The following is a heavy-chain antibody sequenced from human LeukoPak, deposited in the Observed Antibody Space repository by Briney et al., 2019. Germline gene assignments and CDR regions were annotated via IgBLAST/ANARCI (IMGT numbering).Heavy chain of an antibody. D-gene: IGHD1-26*01. V-gene: IGHV3-7*01. CDR3: ASYRVSHGMDV. CDR1: GFTFSTYW. Sequence: GGSLRLSCAASGFTFSTYWMACVRQAPGKGLEWVANIKGDGSEKYHGDSVTGRFTISRDNAKNSLYLQMSSLRAEDTAIYYCASYRVSHGMDVWGQGTTVTASS. CDR2: IKGDGSEK. J-gene: IGHJ6*02.